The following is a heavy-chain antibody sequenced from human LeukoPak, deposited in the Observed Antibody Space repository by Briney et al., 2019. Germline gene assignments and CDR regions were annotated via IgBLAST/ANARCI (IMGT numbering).Heavy chain of an antibody. CDR1: GGSISTSNYY. J-gene: IGHJ4*02. Sequence: SETLSLTCTVSGGSISTSNYYWGWIRQPPGKGLEWIGNIFYSGSTYYSPSLKSRVTISLDTSRNQFSLKLNSVTAADTAVYYCARGQGSSGYYWYYFDYWGQGTLVTVSS. V-gene: IGHV4-39*07. CDR2: IFYSGST. CDR3: ARGQGSSGYYWYYFDY. D-gene: IGHD3-22*01.